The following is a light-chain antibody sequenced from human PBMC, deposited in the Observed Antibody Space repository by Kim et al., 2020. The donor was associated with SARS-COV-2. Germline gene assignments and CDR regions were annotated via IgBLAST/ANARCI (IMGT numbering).Light chain of an antibody. CDR1: QGVGNF. Sequence: ESVGDRVTITCRASQGVGNFLVWFQQKPGQVPKCLIYGASTLHSGVPSRFSGSGYGTEFTLTISSLQPEDFATYYCLQHDTYPRTFGQGTKVDIK. V-gene: IGKV1-17*03. CDR2: GAS. J-gene: IGKJ1*01. CDR3: LQHDTYPRT.